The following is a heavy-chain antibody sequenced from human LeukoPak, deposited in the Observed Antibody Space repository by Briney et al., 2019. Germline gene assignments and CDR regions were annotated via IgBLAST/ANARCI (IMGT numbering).Heavy chain of an antibody. CDR1: GFTFSSIA. V-gene: IGHV3-23*01. J-gene: IGHJ4*02. CDR3: AKDLGRYRNNFFDY. CDR2: ISGSGGGT. D-gene: IGHD1-26*01. Sequence: TGGSLRLSCAASGFTFSSIAMSWVRQAPDKGLEWVSTISGSGGGTYYADFVKGRFTISRDDSKNTLYLQMNSLRADDTAVYYCAKDLGRYRNNFFDYWGQGNLVTVSS.